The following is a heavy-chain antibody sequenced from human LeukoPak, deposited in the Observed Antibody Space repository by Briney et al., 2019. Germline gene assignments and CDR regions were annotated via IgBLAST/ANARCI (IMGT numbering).Heavy chain of an antibody. CDR1: GFTFSSYS. D-gene: IGHD2-8*01. Sequence: GGSLRLSCAASGFTFSSYSMNWVRQAPGKGLEWVSYISSSSSTIYYADSVKGRFTISRDNAKNSLYLQMNSLRAEDTAVYYCARARYCTNGVCSNWFDPWGQGTLVTVSS. J-gene: IGHJ5*02. V-gene: IGHV3-48*01. CDR3: ARARYCTNGVCSNWFDP. CDR2: ISSSSSTI.